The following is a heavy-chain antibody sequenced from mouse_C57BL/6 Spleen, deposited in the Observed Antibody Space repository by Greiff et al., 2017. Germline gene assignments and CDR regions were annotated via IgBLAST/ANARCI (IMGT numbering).Heavy chain of an antibody. CDR1: GYAFSSSW. J-gene: IGHJ3*01. CDR3: AIEDSYPWFAY. CDR2: IYPGDGGT. Sequence: QVQLQQSGPELVKPGASVKISCKASGYAFSSSWMNWVKQRPGRGLEWIGRIYPGDGGTNYNGKFKGKATLTADKSSSTAYMQLSSLTSEDSAVYFCAIEDSYPWFAYGGQGTLVTVSA. V-gene: IGHV1-82*01. D-gene: IGHD2-12*01.